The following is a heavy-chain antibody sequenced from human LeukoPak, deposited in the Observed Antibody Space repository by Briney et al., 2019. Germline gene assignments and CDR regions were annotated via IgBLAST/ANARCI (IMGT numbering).Heavy chain of an antibody. D-gene: IGHD3-22*01. CDR2: IYYSGST. Sequence: PSETLSLTCNVSGGSISSYYWSWIRQPPGKGLEWIGYIYYSGSTNYNPSHKSRVTISVDTSKNQFSLKLSSVTAADTAVYYCARGLLGIERAFDIWGQGTMVTVSS. CDR3: ARGLLGIERAFDI. CDR1: GGSISSYY. J-gene: IGHJ3*02. V-gene: IGHV4-59*01.